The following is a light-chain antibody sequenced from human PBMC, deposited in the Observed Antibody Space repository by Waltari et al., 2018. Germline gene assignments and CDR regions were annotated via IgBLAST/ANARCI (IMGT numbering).Light chain of an antibody. Sequence: DIVMTQSPDSLAVSLGARATINSKSSQCVLYSSNNKNYLSWYQQKPGQPPKLLIYWASTRESGVPDRFSGSVSGTDFTLTIGSLQAEDVAVYYCQEYYSTPPLTFGGGTKVEIK. CDR3: QEYYSTPPLT. J-gene: IGKJ4*01. V-gene: IGKV4-1*01. CDR2: WAS. CDR1: QCVLYSSNNKNY.